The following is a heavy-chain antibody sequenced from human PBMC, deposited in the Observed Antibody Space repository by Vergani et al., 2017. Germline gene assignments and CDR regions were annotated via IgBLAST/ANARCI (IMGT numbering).Heavy chain of an antibody. CDR3: ARAAGIAAAGGFDP. CDR2: INHSGST. CDR1: GGSISGYY. V-gene: IGHV4-34*01. J-gene: IGHJ5*02. Sequence: QVQLQESGPGLVKPSETLSLTCTVSGGSISGYYWSWIRQPPGKGLEWIGEINHSGSTNYNPSLKSRVTISVDTSKNQFSLKLSSVTAADTAVYYCARAAGIAAAGGFDPWGQGTLVTVSS. D-gene: IGHD6-13*01.